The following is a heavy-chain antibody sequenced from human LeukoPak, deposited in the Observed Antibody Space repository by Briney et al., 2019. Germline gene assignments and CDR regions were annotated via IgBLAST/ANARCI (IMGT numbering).Heavy chain of an antibody. J-gene: IGHJ4*02. V-gene: IGHV3-23*01. CDR3: AKDRSGSYYGAYFDY. CDR2: ISGSGGGT. D-gene: IGHD1-26*01. Sequence: GGSLRLSCEASGVTFSSYVMSWVRQAPGKGPEWVSGISGSGGGTYYADSVKGWFTISRDNSKNTLYLQMNSLRAEDTAVYYCAKDRSGSYYGAYFDYWGQGTLVTVSS. CDR1: GVTFSSYV.